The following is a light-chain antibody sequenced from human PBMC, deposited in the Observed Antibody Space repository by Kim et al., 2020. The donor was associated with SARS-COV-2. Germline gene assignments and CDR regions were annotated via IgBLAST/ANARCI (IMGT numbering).Light chain of an antibody. V-gene: IGKV1-33*01. J-gene: IGKJ2*02. Sequence: DIQMTQSPSSLSASVGDRVTITCQASQDISNYLNWYQQKPGKAPKLLIYDASNLETGVPSRFSASGSGTDFTFTISSLQPEDIATYYCQQYDNLPSWTFGQGTKLEI. CDR3: QQYDNLPSWT. CDR2: DAS. CDR1: QDISNY.